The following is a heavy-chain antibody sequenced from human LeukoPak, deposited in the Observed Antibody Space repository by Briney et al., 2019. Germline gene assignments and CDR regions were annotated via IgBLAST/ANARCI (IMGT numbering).Heavy chain of an antibody. V-gene: IGHV4-34*01. Sequence: PSETLSLTCAVYGGSFSGYYWSWIRQPPGKGLEWIGEIHHSGSTNYNPSLKSRVTISVDTSKNQFSLKLSSVTAADTAVYYCARGVGYSYGYRTYYYYYMDVWGKGTTVTVSS. J-gene: IGHJ6*03. CDR3: ARGVGYSYGYRTYYYYYMDV. CDR1: GGSFSGYY. D-gene: IGHD5-18*01. CDR2: IHHSGST.